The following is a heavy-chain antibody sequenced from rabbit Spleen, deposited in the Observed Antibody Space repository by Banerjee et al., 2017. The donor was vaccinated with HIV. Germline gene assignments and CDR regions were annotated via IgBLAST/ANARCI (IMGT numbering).Heavy chain of an antibody. Sequence: VESGGGLVKPGASLTLTCTASGFSFSSSYDMCWVRQAPGKGLEWIGCIYTGNSKTYYASWAKGRFTISKSSSTTVTLQMTSLTAADTATYFCARDLENYAGSNYLDLWGPGTLVTVS. V-gene: IGHV1S40*01. J-gene: IGHJ4*01. CDR1: GFSFSSSYD. D-gene: IGHD8-1*01. CDR2: IYTGNSKT. CDR3: ARDLENYAGSNYLDL.